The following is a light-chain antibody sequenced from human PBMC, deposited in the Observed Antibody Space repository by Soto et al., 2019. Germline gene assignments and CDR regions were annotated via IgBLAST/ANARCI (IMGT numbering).Light chain of an antibody. CDR1: SDDVGGYNY. V-gene: IGLV2-14*01. Sequence: QSLLAQPPCVSLSPGQSITISCSGTSDDVGGYNYVSWYQQHPGEVPKLVIFEVSNRPSGVSNRFSGSKSGNTASLTISGLQAEDEADYYCSSYSSSPSYVFGTGTKVTVL. CDR3: SSYSSSPSYV. CDR2: EVS. J-gene: IGLJ1*01.